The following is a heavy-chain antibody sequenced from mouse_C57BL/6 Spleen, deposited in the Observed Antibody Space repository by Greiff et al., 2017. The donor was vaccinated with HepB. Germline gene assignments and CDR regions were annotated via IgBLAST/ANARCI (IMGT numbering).Heavy chain of an antibody. V-gene: IGHV6-3*01. J-gene: IGHJ2*01. D-gene: IGHD2-4*01. CDR1: GFTFSNYW. Sequence: EVKLMESGGGLVQPGGSMKLSCVASGFTFSNYWMNWVRQSPEKGLEWVAQIRLKSDNYSTHYAESVKGRFTISRDDSKSSVYLHMNNLRAEDTGIYYCTSVYYYEYFDYWGQGTTLTVSS. CDR2: IRLKSDNYST. CDR3: TSVYYYEYFDY.